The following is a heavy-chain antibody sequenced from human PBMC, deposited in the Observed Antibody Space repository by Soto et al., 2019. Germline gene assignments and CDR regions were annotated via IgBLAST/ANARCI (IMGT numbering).Heavy chain of an antibody. CDR2: ISSSSSYI. Sequence: EVQLVESGGGLVKPGGSLRLSCAASGFTFSSYSMNWVRQAPGKGLEWVSSISSSSSYIYYADSVKGRFTISRDNAKNAFSLQMNSLRAEDTAVDYCARDPVARGGWGQGTLVTVSS. J-gene: IGHJ4*02. CDR1: GFTFSSYS. D-gene: IGHD2-15*01. CDR3: ARDPVARGG. V-gene: IGHV3-21*01.